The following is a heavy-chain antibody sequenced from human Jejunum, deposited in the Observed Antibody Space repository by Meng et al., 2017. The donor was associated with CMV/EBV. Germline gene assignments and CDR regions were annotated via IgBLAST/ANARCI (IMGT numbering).Heavy chain of an antibody. CDR3: ARWYCSSTSCLFDY. V-gene: IGHV3-48*03. Sequence: SGFTFNTYEMNWVRQAPGKGLEWVSYISSNGNTIFYADFVKGRFTVSRDNPKNSLYLQMNSLRAEDTAVYYCARWYCSSTSCLFDYWGQGALVTVSS. CDR1: GFTFNTYE. CDR2: ISSNGNTI. J-gene: IGHJ4*02. D-gene: IGHD2-2*01.